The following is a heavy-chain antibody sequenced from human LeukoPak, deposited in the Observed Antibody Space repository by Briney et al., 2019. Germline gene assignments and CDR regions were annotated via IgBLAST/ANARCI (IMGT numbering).Heavy chain of an antibody. CDR3: AKSRSWAAADAFDI. V-gene: IGHV3-66*01. Sequence: GSLRLSCAASGFTVSSNYMSWVRQAPGKGLEWVSVIYSGGSTYYADSVKGRFTISRDNSKNTLYLQMDSLRAEDTAVYHCAKSRSWAAADAFDIWGQGTMVTVSS. CDR1: GFTVSSNY. CDR2: IYSGGST. D-gene: IGHD7-27*01. J-gene: IGHJ3*02.